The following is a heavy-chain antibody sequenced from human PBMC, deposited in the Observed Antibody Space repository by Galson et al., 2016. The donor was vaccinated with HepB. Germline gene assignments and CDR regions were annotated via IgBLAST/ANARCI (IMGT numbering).Heavy chain of an antibody. D-gene: IGHD3-22*01. Sequence: SVKVSCKASGYSFSDYAFHWVRQAPGQRLEWMGWINAGQGNTEYSQKFQGRVSITSDTSATTVHMELSSLRAEDTAVYFCAKDPHYGSGFPTWEYFDYWGQGTLVTVSS. CDR3: AKDPHYGSGFPTWEYFDY. CDR2: INAGQGNT. V-gene: IGHV1-3*01. CDR1: GYSFSDYA. J-gene: IGHJ4*02.